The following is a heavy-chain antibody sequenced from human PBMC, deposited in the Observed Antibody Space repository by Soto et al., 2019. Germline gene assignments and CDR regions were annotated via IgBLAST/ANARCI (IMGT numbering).Heavy chain of an antibody. CDR3: ARGGWYKLVYFDY. CDR2: INHSGST. CDR1: GGSFSGYY. Sequence: ASETLSLTCAVYGGSFSGYYWSWIRQPPGKGLEWIGEINHSGSTNYNPSLKSRVTISVDTSKNQFSLKLSSVTAADTAVYYCARGGWYKLVYFDYWGQGTLVTVSS. D-gene: IGHD6-19*01. V-gene: IGHV4-34*01. J-gene: IGHJ4*02.